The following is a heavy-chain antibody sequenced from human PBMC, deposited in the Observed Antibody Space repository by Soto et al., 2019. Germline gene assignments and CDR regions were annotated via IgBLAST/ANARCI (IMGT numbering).Heavy chain of an antibody. CDR2: INSGGSNI. J-gene: IGHJ4*02. D-gene: IGHD3-10*01. Sequence: QVQLVESGGGLVKPGGSLRLSCTASGFTFTDHYMTWIRQAPGKGLEWVSYINSGGSNIYYADSVRGRFTISRSNAKNSVYLQMSSLRADDTAIYYCARDIRGANWGQGTLVIVSS. V-gene: IGHV3-11*01. CDR1: GFTFTDHY. CDR3: ARDIRGAN.